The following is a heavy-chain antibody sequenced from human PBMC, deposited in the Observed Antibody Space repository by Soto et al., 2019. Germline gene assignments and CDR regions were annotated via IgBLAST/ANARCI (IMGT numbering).Heavy chain of an antibody. CDR1: GFSLSNARMG. J-gene: IGHJ6*02. CDR2: IFSNDEK. Sequence: QVTLKESGPVLVKPTETLTLTCTVSGFSLSNARMGVSWIRQPPGKALEWLAHIFSNDEKSYSTSLKSRLTISKDTSKSQVVLTMTNMDPVDTATYYCARIRYDSSGDYYYYGMDVWGQGTTVTVSS. V-gene: IGHV2-26*01. CDR3: ARIRYDSSGDYYYYGMDV. D-gene: IGHD3-22*01.